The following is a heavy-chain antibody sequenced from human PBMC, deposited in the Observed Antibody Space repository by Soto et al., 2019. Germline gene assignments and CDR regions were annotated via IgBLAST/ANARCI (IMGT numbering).Heavy chain of an antibody. Sequence: PGGSLRLSCVGSGFTFRDHAMRWVRQAPGRGLEWVSAISANGASIQHADSVKGRFSVSRDNAKNTVYLQMDNLGTEDSAVYYCAKDRYYDTPGWFDPWGQGSRVTVSS. J-gene: IGHJ5*02. CDR3: AKDRYYDTPGWFDP. D-gene: IGHD3-22*01. V-gene: IGHV3-23*01. CDR2: ISANGASI. CDR1: GFTFRDHA.